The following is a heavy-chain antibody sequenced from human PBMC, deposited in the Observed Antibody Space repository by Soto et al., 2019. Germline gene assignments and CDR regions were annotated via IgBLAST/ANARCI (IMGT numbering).Heavy chain of an antibody. Sequence: RVSKEPGKGREWVANIKQDGSEKYYVDYVKGRFTIARDNAKNSLYLQMNSLRAEDTAVYYCARDRGMDAFHICGPGTRVTVSS. CDR3: ARDRGMDAFHI. V-gene: IGHV3-7*05. J-gene: IGHJ3*02. CDR2: IKQDGSEK.